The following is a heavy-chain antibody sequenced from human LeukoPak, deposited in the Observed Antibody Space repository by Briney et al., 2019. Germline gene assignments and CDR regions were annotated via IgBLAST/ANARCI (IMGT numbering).Heavy chain of an antibody. CDR2: ISYDGSNK. CDR1: GFTFSSYG. CDR3: AKDLRPGADGTWHEC. Sequence: GRSLRLSCAASGFTFSSYGMHWVRQAPGKGLEWVAVISYDGSNKYYADSVKGRFTISRDNSKNTLYLQMTSLRAEDTAVYYCAKDLRPGADGTWHECWGQGTLVIVSS. D-gene: IGHD1/OR15-1a*01. J-gene: IGHJ4*02. V-gene: IGHV3-30*18.